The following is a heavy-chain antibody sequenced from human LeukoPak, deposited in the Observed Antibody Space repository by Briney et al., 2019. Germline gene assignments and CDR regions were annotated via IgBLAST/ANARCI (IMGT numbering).Heavy chain of an antibody. CDR3: ARRGTSRSSYYFDY. J-gene: IGHJ4*02. CDR2: ISTSASTI. Sequence: SGGSLRLSCAASGFTFSSYEMNWVRQAPGKGLECVSYISTSASTIYYEDSVKGRFTSSRDNAKNSLYLQMNSPRAEDTAVYYCARRGTSRSSYYFDYWGQGTPVTVSS. V-gene: IGHV3-48*03. CDR1: GFTFSSYE.